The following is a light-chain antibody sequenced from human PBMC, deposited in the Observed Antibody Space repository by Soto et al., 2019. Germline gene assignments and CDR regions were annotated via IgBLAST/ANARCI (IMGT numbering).Light chain of an antibody. CDR3: QSYDSSLSGVV. V-gene: IGLV1-40*01. J-gene: IGLJ2*01. CDR1: SSNIGAGYD. CDR2: GNS. Sequence: QTVVTQPPSVSGAPGQRVTISGTGSSSNIGAGYDVHWYQQLPGTAPKLLIYGNSNRPSGVPDRFSGSKSGTSASLAITGLQAEDEADYYCQSYDSSLSGVVFGGGTKL.